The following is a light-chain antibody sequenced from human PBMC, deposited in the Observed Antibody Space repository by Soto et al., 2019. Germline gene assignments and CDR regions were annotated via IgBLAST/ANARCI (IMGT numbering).Light chain of an antibody. CDR3: SSYSRTSSLYV. CDR2: EVY. V-gene: IGLV2-14*01. CDR1: INDIGDHNY. J-gene: IGLJ1*01. Sequence: QSVLTQPASVSGSPGQSITISCAGTINDIGDHNYVSWYQQHPGKAPQLMIFEVYNRPSGVSDRFSASKSGTTASLTISGLQAEDEADYYCSSYSRTSSLYVFGTGTQLTVL.